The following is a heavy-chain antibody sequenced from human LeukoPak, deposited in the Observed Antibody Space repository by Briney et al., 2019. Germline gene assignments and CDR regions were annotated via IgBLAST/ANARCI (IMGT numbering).Heavy chain of an antibody. Sequence: GGSLRLSCAASGFTFSNAWMNWVRQAPGKGLEWVGRIKSKTDGGTTDYAAPVKGRFTISRDNSKNTLYLQMNSLRAEDTAVYYCAKVQVSLAVAGSLTRYFDYWGQGTLVTVSS. CDR2: IKSKTDGGTT. CDR1: GFTFSNAW. D-gene: IGHD6-19*01. J-gene: IGHJ4*02. V-gene: IGHV3-15*07. CDR3: AKVQVSLAVAGSLTRYFDY.